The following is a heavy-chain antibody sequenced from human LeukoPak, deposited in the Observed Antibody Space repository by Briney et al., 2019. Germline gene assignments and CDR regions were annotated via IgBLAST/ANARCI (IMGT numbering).Heavy chain of an antibody. CDR3: ARDRNYYGSGSYRPFDY. CDR2: ISSSSSYI. J-gene: IGHJ4*02. D-gene: IGHD3-10*01. Sequence: GGSLRLSCAASGFTFSSYSMNWVRQAPGKGLEWVSSISSSSSYIYYADSVKGRFTISRDNAKNSLYLQMNSLRAEDTALYYCARDRNYYGSGSYRPFDYWGQGTLVTVSS. CDR1: GFTFSSYS. V-gene: IGHV3-21*04.